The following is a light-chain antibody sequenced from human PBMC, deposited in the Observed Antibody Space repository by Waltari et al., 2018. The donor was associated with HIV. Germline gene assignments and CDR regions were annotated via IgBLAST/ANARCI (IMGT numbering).Light chain of an antibody. J-gene: IGLJ2*01. CDR2: DVT. CDR1: SSDVGAYNY. V-gene: IGLV2-8*01. Sequence: QSALTQPPSASGSPGQSVTISCTGTSSDVGAYNYVSWFQQHPGKAPKLMIYDVTKPPSGVPDRFSGSKSGNTASLTVSGLQAEDEADYYCASHAGSKDVFGGGTRLTVL. CDR3: ASHAGSKDV.